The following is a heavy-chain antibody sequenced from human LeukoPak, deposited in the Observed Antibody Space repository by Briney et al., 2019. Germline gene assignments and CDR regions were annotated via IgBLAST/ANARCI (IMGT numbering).Heavy chain of an antibody. J-gene: IGHJ6*03. CDR2: IKQDGSEK. D-gene: IGHD3-10*02. V-gene: IGHV3-7*01. Sequence: GGSLRLSCADSGFTFSTYLMSWVRHAPGKGLEWVANIKQDGSEKYYVDSVKGRVSISRDNATSSPYMQMNSLRAEDTSVYYCAREGRKSRGIDLVRKKETGYYYYMDVWGKGTTVTVSS. CDR3: AREGRKSRGIDLVRKKETGYYYYMDV. CDR1: GFTFSTYL.